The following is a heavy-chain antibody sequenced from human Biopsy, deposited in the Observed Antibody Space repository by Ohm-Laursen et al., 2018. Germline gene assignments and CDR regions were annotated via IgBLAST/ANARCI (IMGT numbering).Heavy chain of an antibody. Sequence: GSLRLSCTASGFTFSSNWMHWVRQPPGKGLMWVSRINNDGSDTTYADSVTGRFTVSRDNAKNTLYLQMNSLRADDTGVYFCVRDTMVERVASWGQGTLVTVSS. J-gene: IGHJ4*02. CDR3: VRDTMVERVAS. V-gene: IGHV3-74*01. CDR1: GFTFSSNW. CDR2: INNDGSDT. D-gene: IGHD1-1*01.